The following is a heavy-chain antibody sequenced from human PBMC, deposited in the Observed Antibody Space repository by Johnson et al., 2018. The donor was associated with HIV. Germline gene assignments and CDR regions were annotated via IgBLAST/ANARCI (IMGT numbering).Heavy chain of an antibody. CDR3: ARGDRDGYNLRDDAFDI. CDR1: GFTFSDYH. J-gene: IGHJ3*02. CDR2: ISSSGTTI. D-gene: IGHD5-24*01. Sequence: QVHLVESGGGWVQPGGSLRLSCAASGFTFSDYHMSWMRQAPGKGLEWVSYISSSGTTIYYADSVKGRFTISRDNAKNSLYLQMNSLRAEDTAVYYCARGDRDGYNLRDDAFDIWGQGTMVTVSS. V-gene: IGHV3-11*04.